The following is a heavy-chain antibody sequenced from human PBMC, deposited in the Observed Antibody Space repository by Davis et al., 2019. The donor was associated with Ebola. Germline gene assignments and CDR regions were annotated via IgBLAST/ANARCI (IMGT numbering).Heavy chain of an antibody. CDR2: IKQDGSEK. V-gene: IGHV3-7*03. CDR3: ATRTAP. J-gene: IGHJ5*02. CDR1: GGSISSYY. D-gene: IGHD1/OR15-1a*01. Sequence: PGGSLRLSCTVSGGSISSYYWSWIRQPPGKGLEWVANIKQDGSEKYYVDSVKGRFTISRDNAKNSLYLQMNSLRAEDTAVYYCATRTAPWGQGTLVTVSS.